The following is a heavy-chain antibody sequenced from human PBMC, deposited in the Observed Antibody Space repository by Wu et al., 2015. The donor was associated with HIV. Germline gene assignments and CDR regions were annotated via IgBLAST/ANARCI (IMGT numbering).Heavy chain of an antibody. V-gene: IGHV4-30-4*01. CDR1: GGSINSGDYY. CDR2: IYYSGTT. J-gene: IGHJ2*01. D-gene: IGHD3-3*01. CDR3: ARLKMDSDFRSGVLKKGKDWYFDL. Sequence: QVQLEESGPGLVKPSQTLSLTCTVSGGSINSGDYYWSWIRQPPGKGLEYIGYIYYSGTTYYKSSLMSRIAMSLDTSTNIFSLKLTSMTAADTAMYYCARLKMDSDFRSGVLKKGKDWYFDLWAVAPWSLSPQ.